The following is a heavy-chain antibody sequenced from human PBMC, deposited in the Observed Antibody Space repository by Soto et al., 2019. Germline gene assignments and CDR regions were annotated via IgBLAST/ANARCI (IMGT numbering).Heavy chain of an antibody. D-gene: IGHD7-27*01. CDR3: AREVTGEFDY. CDR2: TYYRSKWGN. J-gene: IGHJ4*02. CDR1: VDSVSSNIAA. Sequence: SQTLSLTCAISVDSVSSNIAAWNWIRQSPSRGLEWLGRTYYRSKWGNDYAVSVKSRITIIPDTSKNQFSLHLNSFTPDDTAVYYCAREVTGEFDYWGQGTLVTVSS. V-gene: IGHV6-1*01.